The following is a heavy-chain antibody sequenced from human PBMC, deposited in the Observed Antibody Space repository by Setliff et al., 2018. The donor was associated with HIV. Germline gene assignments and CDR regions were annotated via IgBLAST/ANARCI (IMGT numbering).Heavy chain of an antibody. CDR3: ARSKTFYDFWGGYYTHGAFKI. V-gene: IGHV4-39*01. Sequence: SETLSLTCTVSGGSFTSRSYYWGWIRQPPGKGLEWIGRIFYSGITYYNPSLKSRVTISVDTSKNQSSLNLTSVTAADTAVYYCARSKTFYDFWGGYYTHGAFKIWGLGTRVTVS. CDR2: IFYSGIT. D-gene: IGHD3-3*01. J-gene: IGHJ3*02. CDR1: GGSFTSRSYY.